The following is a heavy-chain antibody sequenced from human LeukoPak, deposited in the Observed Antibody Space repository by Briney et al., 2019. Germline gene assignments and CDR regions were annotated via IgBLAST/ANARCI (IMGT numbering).Heavy chain of an antibody. J-gene: IGHJ4*02. Sequence: PGGSLRLSCAASGFTFSSYGMHWVRQAPGKGLEWVAFIRYDGSNKYYADSVKGRFTISRDNSKNTLYLQMNSLRAEDTAVYYCAKDGGYYDSSGYLGYWGQGTLVTVSS. CDR1: GFTFSSYG. CDR3: AKDGGYYDSSGYLGY. V-gene: IGHV3-30*02. D-gene: IGHD3-22*01. CDR2: IRYDGSNK.